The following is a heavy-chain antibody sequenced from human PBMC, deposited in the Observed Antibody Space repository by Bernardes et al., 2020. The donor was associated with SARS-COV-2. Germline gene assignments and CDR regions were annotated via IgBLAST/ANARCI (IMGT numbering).Heavy chain of an antibody. Sequence: SCKVSGYTFTELSMHWVRHAPGKGLEWVSGISWNSGSIGYADSVKGRFTISRDNAKNSLYLQMNSLRAEDTALYYCANLAAAESYYGMDVWGQGTTVTVSS. V-gene: IGHV3-9*01. J-gene: IGHJ6*02. CDR2: ISWNSGSI. D-gene: IGHD6-13*01. CDR1: GYTFTELS. CDR3: ANLAAAESYYGMDV.